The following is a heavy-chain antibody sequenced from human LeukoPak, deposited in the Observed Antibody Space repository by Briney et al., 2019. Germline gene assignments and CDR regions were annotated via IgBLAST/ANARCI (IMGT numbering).Heavy chain of an antibody. D-gene: IGHD3-22*01. CDR1: GGSISSSSYY. CDR2: INHSGST. Sequence: PSETLSLTCTVSGGSISSSSYYWGWIRQPPGKGLEWIGEINHSGSTNYNPSLKSRVTISVDTSKNQFSLKLSSVTAADTAVYYCANTMKGYWGQGTLVTVSS. CDR3: ANTMKGY. J-gene: IGHJ4*02. V-gene: IGHV4-39*07.